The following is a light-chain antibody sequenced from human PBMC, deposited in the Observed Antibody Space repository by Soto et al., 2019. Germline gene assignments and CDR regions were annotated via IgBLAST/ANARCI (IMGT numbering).Light chain of an antibody. J-gene: IGLJ1*01. CDR2: EVS. CDR1: SSDVGSYNL. V-gene: IGLV2-23*02. Sequence: QSALTQPASGSGSPGQSITISCTGTSSDVGSYNLVSWYQQHPGKAPKLMIYEVSKRPSGGSNRFSGSKSGNTASLTISVLQAEDEADYYCCSYAGSSTWVFGTGTKLTVL. CDR3: CSYAGSSTWV.